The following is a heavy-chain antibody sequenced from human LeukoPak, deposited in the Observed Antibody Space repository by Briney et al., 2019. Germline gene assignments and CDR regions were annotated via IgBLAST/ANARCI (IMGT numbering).Heavy chain of an antibody. Sequence: SETLSLTCTVSGGSISSSSYYWGWIRQPPGKGLEWIGSIYYSGRNYYNPSLKSRVTISVDTSKNQSSLKLSSVTAADTAVYYCARADSWRYYYYGMDVWGQGTTVTVSS. J-gene: IGHJ6*02. V-gene: IGHV4-39*01. CDR1: GGSISSSSYY. CDR2: IYYSGRN. CDR3: ARADSWRYYYYGMDV. D-gene: IGHD2-15*01.